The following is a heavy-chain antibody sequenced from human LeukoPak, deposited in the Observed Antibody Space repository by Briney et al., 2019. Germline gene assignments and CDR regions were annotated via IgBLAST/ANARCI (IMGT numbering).Heavy chain of an antibody. CDR3: ARRSGRNYYFDY. CDR1: GFTFSSYS. D-gene: IGHD7-27*01. V-gene: IGHV3-21*01. Sequence: GGSLRLSCAASGFTFSSYSMNWVRQAPGKGLEWVSSISSSSYIYYADSVKGRFTISRDNAKNSLYLQMNSLRAEDTAVYYCARRSGRNYYFDYWGQGTLVTVSS. J-gene: IGHJ4*02. CDR2: ISSSSYI.